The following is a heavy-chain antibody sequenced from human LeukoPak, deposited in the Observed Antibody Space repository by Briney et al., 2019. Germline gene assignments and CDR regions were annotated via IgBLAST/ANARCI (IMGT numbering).Heavy chain of an antibody. Sequence: GGSLRLSCAASGLTFSSYEMNWVRQAPGKGLEWVSYISSSGSTIYYADSVKGRFTISRDNAKNSLYLQMNSLRAEDTAVYYCARVPFGRFSFDYWGQGTLVTVSS. D-gene: IGHD1-14*01. CDR3: ARVPFGRFSFDY. CDR1: GLTFSSYE. V-gene: IGHV3-48*03. CDR2: ISSSGSTI. J-gene: IGHJ4*02.